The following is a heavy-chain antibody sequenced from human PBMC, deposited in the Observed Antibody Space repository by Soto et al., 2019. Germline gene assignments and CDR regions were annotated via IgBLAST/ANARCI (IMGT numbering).Heavy chain of an antibody. D-gene: IGHD2-15*01. Sequence: ASVKASCKVSGYTLNGISMHWVRQAPRKRLEWMGGFDPEDGETIYAQKFQGRVTMTEDTSTDTAYMELSSLRSEDTAVYYCATDILGYCSGGSCYSLEAFDYWGQGTLVTVSS. CDR2: FDPEDGET. V-gene: IGHV1-24*01. CDR1: GYTLNGIS. CDR3: ATDILGYCSGGSCYSLEAFDY. J-gene: IGHJ4*02.